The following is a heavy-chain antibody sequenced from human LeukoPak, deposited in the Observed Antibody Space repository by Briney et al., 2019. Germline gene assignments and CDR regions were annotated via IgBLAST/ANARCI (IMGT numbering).Heavy chain of an antibody. CDR2: IYTSGST. CDR1: GGSISTYY. J-gene: IGHJ4*02. V-gene: IGHV4-4*07. CDR3: ARHFAYSSSSYFDY. Sequence: SETLSLTCTVSGGSISTYYWTWIRQPAGRGLEWIGRIYTSGSTNYNPSLKSRVTMFEDKSKNQFSLRLYSVTVADTAVYYCARHFAYSSSSYFDYWGQGSLVTVSS. D-gene: IGHD6-6*01.